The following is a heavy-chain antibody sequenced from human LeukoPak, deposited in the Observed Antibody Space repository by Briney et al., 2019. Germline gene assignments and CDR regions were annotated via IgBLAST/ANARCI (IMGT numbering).Heavy chain of an antibody. CDR2: IYYSGST. D-gene: IGHD1-26*01. J-gene: IGHJ5*02. Sequence: SETLSLTCTVSGGSISSGDYYWSWIRQPPGKGLEWIGYIYYSGSTYYNPSLKSRVTISVDTSKNQFSLKLSSVTAADTAVYYCARDFAGATIAWFDPWGQGTLVTVSS. CDR3: ARDFAGATIAWFDP. V-gene: IGHV4-30-4*01. CDR1: GGSISSGDYY.